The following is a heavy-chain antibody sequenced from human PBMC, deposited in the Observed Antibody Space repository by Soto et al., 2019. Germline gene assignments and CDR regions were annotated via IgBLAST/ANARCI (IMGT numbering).Heavy chain of an antibody. V-gene: IGHV4-59*01. CDR3: ARGRRDGYNYYFDY. CDR2: IYYSGST. CDR1: GGSISSYY. J-gene: IGHJ4*02. Sequence: SETLSLTCTVSGGSISSYYWSWIRQPPGKGLEWIGYIYYSGSTNYNPSLKSRVTISVDTSKNQFSLKLSSVTAADTAVYYCARGRRDGYNYYFDYWGQGTLVTVSS. D-gene: IGHD5-12*01.